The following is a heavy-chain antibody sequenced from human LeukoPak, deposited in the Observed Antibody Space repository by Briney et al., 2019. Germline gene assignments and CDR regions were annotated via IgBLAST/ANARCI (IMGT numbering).Heavy chain of an antibody. CDR3: ASSTVTSPSADLPY. CDR2: IIPIFGTA. CDR1: GGTFSSYA. V-gene: IGHV1-69*05. D-gene: IGHD4-17*01. Sequence: SVKVSCKASGGTFSSYAISWVRQAPGQGLEWMGRIIPIFGTANYAQKFQGRVTITTDESTSTAYMELSSLRSEDTAVYYCASSTVTSPSADLPYWGQGTLVTVSS. J-gene: IGHJ4*02.